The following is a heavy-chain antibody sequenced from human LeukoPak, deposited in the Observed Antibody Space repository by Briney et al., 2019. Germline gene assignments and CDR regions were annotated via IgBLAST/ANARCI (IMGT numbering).Heavy chain of an antibody. D-gene: IGHD1-14*01. CDR2: IYHSGSS. CDR1: GGSISSGGYY. J-gene: IGHJ6*03. V-gene: IGHV4-61*08. CDR3: AREGREFDSTGSRYFYYYMDV. Sequence: SETLSLTCTVSGGSISSGGYYWSWIRQPPGKGLEWIGYIYHSGSSNYNPSLKSRVTMSVDTSNNQFSLKLSSVTAADTAVYYCAREGREFDSTGSRYFYYYMDVWGKGTTVTVSS.